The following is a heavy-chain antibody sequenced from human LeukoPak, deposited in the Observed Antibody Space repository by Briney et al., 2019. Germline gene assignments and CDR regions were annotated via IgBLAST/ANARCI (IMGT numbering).Heavy chain of an antibody. J-gene: IGHJ4*02. CDR3: AKGTGYTAYYFDF. D-gene: IGHD6-13*01. V-gene: IGHV3-23*01. CDR1: GGPLSSSN. CDR2: IRVSGST. Sequence: GTLSLTCAVSGGPLSSSNWWSWVRQAPGKGLEWVSGIRVSGSTYYPDSVTGRFTISRDNSENTLYLQMSCLRAEDTAIYYYAKGTGYTAYYFDFWGQGVLVTVSS.